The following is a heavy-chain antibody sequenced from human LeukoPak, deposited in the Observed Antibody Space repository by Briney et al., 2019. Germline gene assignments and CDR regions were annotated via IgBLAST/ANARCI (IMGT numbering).Heavy chain of an antibody. J-gene: IGHJ3*02. Sequence: PGGSLRLSCAASGFTFDDYGMSWVRQAPGKGLEWVSGINWNGGSTGYADSVKGRFTISRDNAKNSLYLQMNSLRAEDTALYYCARPSGSYHDGGAFDIWGQGTMVTVSS. CDR3: ARPSGSYHDGGAFDI. V-gene: IGHV3-20*04. CDR1: GFTFDDYG. D-gene: IGHD1-26*01. CDR2: INWNGGST.